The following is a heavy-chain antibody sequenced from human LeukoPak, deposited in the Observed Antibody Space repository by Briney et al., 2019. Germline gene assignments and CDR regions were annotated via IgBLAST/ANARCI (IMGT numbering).Heavy chain of an antibody. J-gene: IGHJ4*02. CDR1: GFTFSNFW. V-gene: IGHV3-53*01. Sequence: PGGSLRLSCTASGFTFSNFWMGWVRQAPGKGLEWVSVIYSGGSTYYADSVKGRFTISRDNSKNTLYLQMNSLRAEDTAVYYCARGFWSGYDYWGQGTLVTVSS. D-gene: IGHD3-3*01. CDR2: IYSGGST. CDR3: ARGFWSGYDY.